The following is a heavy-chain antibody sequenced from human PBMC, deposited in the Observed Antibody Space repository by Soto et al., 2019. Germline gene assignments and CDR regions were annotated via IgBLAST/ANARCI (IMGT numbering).Heavy chain of an antibody. CDR3: TKNSAYALDY. D-gene: IGHD5-12*01. J-gene: IGHJ4*02. CDR1: SHSVNNDNW. Sequence: PSETLSLTCDVSSHSVNNDNWWSWVRQPPGEGLEWIGEVHHFGYTSFNPSLKSRVSMSVDISKNQFFLKLNSVTAADTAVYYCTKNSAYALDYWGQGILVTVSS. CDR2: VHHFGYT. V-gene: IGHV4-4*02.